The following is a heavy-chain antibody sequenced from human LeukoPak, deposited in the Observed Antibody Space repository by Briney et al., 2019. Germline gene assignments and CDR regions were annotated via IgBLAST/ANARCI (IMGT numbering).Heavy chain of an antibody. Sequence: GGSLRLSCAASGFSVSSNYMSWVRQAPGKGPEWVSVIYSGGRTEYPEYADSVKGRFTISRDKSKNTLYLQVNSLRAEDTAVYYCARSRDSSGWYPFQHRGQGTLVTVSS. CDR1: GFSVSSNY. V-gene: IGHV3-53*01. CDR3: ARSRDSSGWYPFQH. CDR2: IYSGGRTEYP. D-gene: IGHD6-19*01. J-gene: IGHJ1*01.